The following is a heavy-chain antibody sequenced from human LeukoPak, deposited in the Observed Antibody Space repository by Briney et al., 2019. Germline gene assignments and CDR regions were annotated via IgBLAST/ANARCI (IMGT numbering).Heavy chain of an antibody. CDR2: IYYSGSI. CDR3: ARAASDQGSGYSY. D-gene: IGHD3-22*01. V-gene: IGHV4-39*07. J-gene: IGHJ4*02. CDR1: GGSISSSSYY. Sequence: SETLSLTCTVSGGSISSSSYYWGWIRQPPGKGLEWIGSIYYSGSIYYNPSLKSRVTISVDTSKNQFSLKLSSVTAADTAVYYCARAASDQGSGYSYWGQGTLVTVSS.